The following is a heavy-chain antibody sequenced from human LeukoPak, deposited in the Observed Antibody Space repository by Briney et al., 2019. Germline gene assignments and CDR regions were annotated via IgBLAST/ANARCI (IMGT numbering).Heavy chain of an antibody. V-gene: IGHV3-21*01. CDR2: ITSRSTYL. CDR3: ARRGAAAGIYYYYMDV. Sequence: GGSLRLSCAASGFASGFNFSSYTMNWVRQAPGKGLEWISSITSRSTYLYYAASVKGRFTISRDNARHSLFLQMNSLRAEDTAVYYCARRGAAAGIYYYYMDVWGKGTTVTVSS. D-gene: IGHD6-13*01. CDR1: GFNFSSYT. J-gene: IGHJ6*03.